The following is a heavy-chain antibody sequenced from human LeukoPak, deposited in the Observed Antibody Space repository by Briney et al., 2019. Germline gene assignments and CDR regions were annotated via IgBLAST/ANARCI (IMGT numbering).Heavy chain of an antibody. CDR3: ARIEEPHYFDS. D-gene: IGHD1-26*01. CDR2: IGFSGINT. J-gene: IGHJ4*02. CDR1: GFTFSSYW. V-gene: IGHV3-21*01. Sequence: PGGSLRLSCAASGFTFSSYWMSWVRQAPGKGLEWVSSIGFSGINTHYAYSVKGRFTISRDNAKNSLYLQMDSLRAEDTAVYYCARIEEPHYFDSWGQGTLVTVSS.